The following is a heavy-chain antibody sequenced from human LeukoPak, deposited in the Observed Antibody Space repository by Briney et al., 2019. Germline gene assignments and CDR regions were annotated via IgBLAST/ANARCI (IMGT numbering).Heavy chain of an antibody. Sequence: GASVKVSCKASGYNFRNYGIGWVRQAPRQGLEWMGWITAGNGKTNYAQKVQGRVTMTTDTSTSTAYMELRSLRSDDTAVYFCARDSARGYSYGYNAFDIWGQGTMVTVSS. CDR2: ITAGNGKT. J-gene: IGHJ3*02. D-gene: IGHD5-18*01. CDR1: GYNFRNYG. V-gene: IGHV1-18*01. CDR3: ARDSARGYSYGYNAFDI.